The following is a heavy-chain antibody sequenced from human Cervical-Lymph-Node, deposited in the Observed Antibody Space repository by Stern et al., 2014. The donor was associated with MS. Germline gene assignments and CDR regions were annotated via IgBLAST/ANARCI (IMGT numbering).Heavy chain of an antibody. D-gene: IGHD6-13*01. CDR3: ATVRGAAGYYYQGLDV. J-gene: IGHJ6*02. Sequence: EVQLVESGAEVKKPGESLKISCKGSGYRFTTSWIGWVRQMPGKRLAWMGLIYPGDSDTRDSPSFQGQITISADKSTSTAYLQWSSLRASDTAMYYCATVRGAAGYYYQGLDVWGQGTTVTVSS. V-gene: IGHV5-51*01. CDR1: GYRFTTSW. CDR2: IYPGDSDT.